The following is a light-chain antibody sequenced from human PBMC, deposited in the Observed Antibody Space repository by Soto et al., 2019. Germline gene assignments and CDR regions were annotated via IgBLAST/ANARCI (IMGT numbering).Light chain of an antibody. Sequence: EIVLTHCPPTPCSLPGDRVALPCRACQYINTVXAWYQHRRGQAPRLLIYQTSLRAAGSPARLSASGSGTDFTLPISDVHPEDFALYYCHQRQSWTRTFGQGTKVDIK. J-gene: IGKJ1*01. CDR1: QYINTV. V-gene: IGKV3-11*01. CDR3: HQRQSWTRT. CDR2: QTS.